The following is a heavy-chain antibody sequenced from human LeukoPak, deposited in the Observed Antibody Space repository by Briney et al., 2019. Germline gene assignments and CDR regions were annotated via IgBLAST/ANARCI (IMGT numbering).Heavy chain of an antibody. J-gene: IGHJ4*02. CDR2: IYYSGSA. Sequence: HPSETLSLTCTVSRGSISSHYWSWLRQPPGKGLEWIGYIYYSGSANYNPSLKNRVTISLDTSKNQFSLKLSSVTAADTAVYYCARDHGSGWLQYFDYWGQGTLVTVSS. V-gene: IGHV4-59*11. D-gene: IGHD6-19*01. CDR1: RGSISSHY. CDR3: ARDHGSGWLQYFDY.